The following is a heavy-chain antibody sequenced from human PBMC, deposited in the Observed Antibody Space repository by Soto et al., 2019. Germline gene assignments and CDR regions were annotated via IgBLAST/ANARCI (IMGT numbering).Heavy chain of an antibody. CDR2: IIPIFGTA. D-gene: IGHD3-22*01. V-gene: IGHV1-69*01. CDR1: GGTFSSYA. Sequence: QVQLVQSGAEVKKPGSSVKVSCKASGGTFSSYAISWVRQAPGQGLEWMGGIIPIFGTANYAQKFQGRVTITADESTSPAYMELSSLRSEDTAVYYCARGGAGDDSSGYPYPPSDYWGQGTLVTVSS. J-gene: IGHJ4*02. CDR3: ARGGAGDDSSGYPYPPSDY.